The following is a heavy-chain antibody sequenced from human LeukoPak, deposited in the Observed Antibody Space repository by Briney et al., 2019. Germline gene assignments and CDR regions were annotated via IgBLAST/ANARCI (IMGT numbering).Heavy chain of an antibody. Sequence: SETLSLTCTVSGGSISSYYWSWIRQTPGKGLEWIGYISYSGSTNYNPSLKSRVTISVDTSKNQFSLKLTSVTAADTAVYYCARRPSRHIDHYFDYWGQGTLVTDSS. CDR2: ISYSGST. CDR3: ARRPSRHIDHYFDY. D-gene: IGHD5-12*01. CDR1: GGSISSYY. J-gene: IGHJ4*02. V-gene: IGHV4-59*01.